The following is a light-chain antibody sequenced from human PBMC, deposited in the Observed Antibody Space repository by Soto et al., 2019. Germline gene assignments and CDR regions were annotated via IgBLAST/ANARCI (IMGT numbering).Light chain of an antibody. CDR1: SSNIGHNA. CDR3: AAWDDSLNGVV. CDR2: YDD. J-gene: IGLJ2*01. Sequence: QSVLTKPPSVSEAPRQRVTISCSGSSSNIGHNAVNWYQQLPGKAPKLLIYYDDLLPSGVSDRFSGSKSGTSASLAISGLQSEDEADYYCAAWDDSLNGVVFGGGTKLTVL. V-gene: IGLV1-36*01.